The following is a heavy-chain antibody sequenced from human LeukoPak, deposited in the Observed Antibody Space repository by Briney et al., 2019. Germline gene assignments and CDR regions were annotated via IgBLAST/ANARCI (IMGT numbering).Heavy chain of an antibody. CDR3: ARDPNQASDVYRANYLRDY. J-gene: IGHJ4*02. CDR2: IDPNSGGT. CDR1: GYILLSYI. V-gene: IGHV1-2*02. Sequence: VASVPVSCMATGYILLSYILHWLRQAPGQGLEWMGLIDPNSGGTKYAQKFQDRVTMTRDTSISTAYMELTSLRSEHTDLYYCARDPNQASDVYRANYLRDYWGQGTLVTVSS. D-gene: IGHD4/OR15-4a*01.